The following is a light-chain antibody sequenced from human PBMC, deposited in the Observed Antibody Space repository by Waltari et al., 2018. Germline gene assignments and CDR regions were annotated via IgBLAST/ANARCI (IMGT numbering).Light chain of an antibody. V-gene: IGLV3-1*01. CDR3: QAWDTSKYV. CDR1: TLGDKN. CDR2: QDH. Sequence: SYELTQPPSVSVSPGQTATITCFGDTLGDKNGFWYQQKPGQSPGLVIFQDHKLPSGIPERFSGSNSGNTATLTISETQAMDEADYYCQAWDTSKYVFGTGTKVTVL. J-gene: IGLJ1*01.